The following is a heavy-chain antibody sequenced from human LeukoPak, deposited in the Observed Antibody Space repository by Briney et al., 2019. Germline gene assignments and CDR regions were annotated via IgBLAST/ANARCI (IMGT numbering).Heavy chain of an antibody. CDR3: ARDRGICSGGSCYVSPLDY. V-gene: IGHV3-30*01. Sequence: RSLSLSCAASGFTFSSYAMHWVRQAPGKGLEWVAVISYDGSNKYYADSVKGRFTISRDNSKNTLYLQMNSLRAEDTAVYYCARDRGICSGGSCYVSPLDYWGQGTLVTVSS. D-gene: IGHD2-15*01. CDR1: GFTFSSYA. CDR2: ISYDGSNK. J-gene: IGHJ4*02.